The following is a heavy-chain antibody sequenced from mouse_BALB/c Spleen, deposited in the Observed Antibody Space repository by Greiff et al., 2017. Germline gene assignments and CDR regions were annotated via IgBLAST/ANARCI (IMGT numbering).Heavy chain of an antibody. CDR2: INPSTGYT. V-gene: IGHV1-7*01. CDR3: ARITGTLDY. CDR1: GYTFTSYW. D-gene: IGHD4-1*01. Sequence: QVQLQQSGAELAKPGASVKMSCKASGYTFTSYWMHWVKQRPGQGLEWIGYINPSTGYTEYNQKFKDKATLTADKSSSTAYMQLSSLTSEDSAVYYCARITGTLDYWGQGTSVTVSS. J-gene: IGHJ4*01.